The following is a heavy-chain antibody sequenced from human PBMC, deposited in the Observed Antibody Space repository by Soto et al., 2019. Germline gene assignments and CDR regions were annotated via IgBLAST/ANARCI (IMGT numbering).Heavy chain of an antibody. D-gene: IGHD3-22*01. J-gene: IGHJ4*02. CDR3: ARENYESSGYFLDY. Sequence: GGSLRLSCAASGFTFSNFEMNWVRQAPGKGLEWVSYISVTSSHIYYADSVRGRFTISRDNAKKSLYLQMNSLRAEDTAVYYCARENYESSGYFLDYWGQGTLVTVSS. V-gene: IGHV3-48*03. CDR1: GFTFSNFE. CDR2: ISVTSSHI.